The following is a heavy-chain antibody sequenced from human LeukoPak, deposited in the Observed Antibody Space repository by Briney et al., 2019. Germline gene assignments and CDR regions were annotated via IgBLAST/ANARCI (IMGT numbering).Heavy chain of an antibody. D-gene: IGHD4-17*01. CDR2: INSDESST. V-gene: IGHV3-74*01. CDR1: GFTFRSYW. Sequence: GGSLRLSCAPSGFTFRSYWMHWVRQAPGEGLVWVSSINSDESSTSYEDSVKGRFPISRDNAKNTLYLQMNSLRAEDTGVYYCARERTVTTFFDYWGQGTVVTVHS. CDR3: ARERTVTTFFDY. J-gene: IGHJ4*02.